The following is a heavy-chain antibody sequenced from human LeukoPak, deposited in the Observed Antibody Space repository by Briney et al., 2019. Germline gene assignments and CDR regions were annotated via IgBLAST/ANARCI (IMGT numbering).Heavy chain of an antibody. D-gene: IGHD3-16*01. CDR3: ARGGGVTYYYGMDV. V-gene: IGHV4-30-2*01. Sequence: LRLSCAASGFTFGSYWMNWVRQAPGKGLEWIGYIYHSGSTYYNPSLKSRVTISVDRSKNQFSLKLSSVTAADTAVYYCARGGGVTYYYGMDVWGQGTTVTVSS. CDR1: GFTFGSYW. J-gene: IGHJ6*02. CDR2: IYHSGST.